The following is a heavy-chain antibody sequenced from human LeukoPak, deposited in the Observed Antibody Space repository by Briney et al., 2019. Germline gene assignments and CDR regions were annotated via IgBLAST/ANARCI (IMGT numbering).Heavy chain of an antibody. CDR2: FFPFFGQA. CDR1: EGTFSSYA. V-gene: IGHV1-69*13. CDR3: ARASNDFWSGYYYGSGSYYTLFDY. Sequence: VKVSGKASEGTFSSYAIGWLGQAPGQGLDWLGGFFPFFGQANYAQKFQGRVTITADESTSTAYMELSSLRSEDTAVYYCARASNDFWSGYYYGSGSYYTLFDYWGQGTLVTVSS. J-gene: IGHJ4*02. D-gene: IGHD3-10*01.